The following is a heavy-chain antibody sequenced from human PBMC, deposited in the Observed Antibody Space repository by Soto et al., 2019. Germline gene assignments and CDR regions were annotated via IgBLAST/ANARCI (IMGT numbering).Heavy chain of an antibody. D-gene: IGHD3-9*01. Sequence: EVQLVESGGGLAKPGASLRLSCAASGFSHSNVWMNWVRPAPGNGLEWVGSIKSESDGGTTVYGATVRCRFTISRGDSSNTMYLPMPSLIADDTAVYYSTTFKGLTANDNWGQEALVTVSS. CDR1: GFSHSNVW. CDR2: IKSESDGGTT. CDR3: TTFKGLTANDN. J-gene: IGHJ4*01. V-gene: IGHV3-15*07.